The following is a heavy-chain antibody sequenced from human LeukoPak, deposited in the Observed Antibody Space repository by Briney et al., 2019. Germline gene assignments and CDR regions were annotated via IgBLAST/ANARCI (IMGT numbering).Heavy chain of an antibody. J-gene: IGHJ4*02. V-gene: IGHV3-66*01. D-gene: IGHD4-17*01. CDR1: GFTVSSNY. CDR2: IYSGGST. Sequence: GGSLRLSCAASGFTVSSNYMSWVRQAPGKGLEWVSVIYSGGSTYYADSVKGRFTISRDNSKNTLYLQMNSLRAEDTAVYYCARVEYGMEFDYWGQGTLVTVSS. CDR3: ARVEYGMEFDY.